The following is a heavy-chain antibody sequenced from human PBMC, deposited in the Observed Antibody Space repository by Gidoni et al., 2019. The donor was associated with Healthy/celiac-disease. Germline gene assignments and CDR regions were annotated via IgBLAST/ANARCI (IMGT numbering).Heavy chain of an antibody. D-gene: IGHD3-9*01. CDR3: AKIPHQLRYFDWPSDHAFDI. V-gene: IGHV3-23*01. CDR1: GFTFSSYA. Sequence: EVQLLESGGGLVQPGGSLGLSCAASGFTFSSYAMSWVRQAPGKGLEWVSAISGSGGSTYYADSVKGRFTISRDNSKNTLYLQMNSLRAEDTAVYYCAKIPHQLRYFDWPSDHAFDIWGQGTMVTVSS. CDR2: ISGSGGST. J-gene: IGHJ3*02.